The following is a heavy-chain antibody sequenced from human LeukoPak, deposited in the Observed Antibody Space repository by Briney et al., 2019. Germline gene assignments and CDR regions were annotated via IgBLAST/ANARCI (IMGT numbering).Heavy chain of an antibody. Sequence: PGGSLRLSCAASGFTFSSYAMSWVRQAPGKGLEWVSAISGSGGSTYYADSVKGRFTISRDNSKNTLYLQMKSLRAEDTAVYYCAKDVRDIGYYDYWGQGTLVTVSS. D-gene: IGHD2-15*01. CDR2: ISGSGGST. CDR1: GFTFSSYA. V-gene: IGHV3-23*01. CDR3: AKDVRDIGYYDY. J-gene: IGHJ4*02.